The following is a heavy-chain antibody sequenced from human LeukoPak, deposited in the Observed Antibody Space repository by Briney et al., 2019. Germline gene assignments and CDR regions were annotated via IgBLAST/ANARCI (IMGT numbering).Heavy chain of an antibody. CDR2: INHSGST. J-gene: IGHJ4*02. CDR1: GGSFSGYY. V-gene: IGHV4-34*01. Sequence: SETLSLTCAVYGGSFSGYYWSWIRQPPGKGLEWIGEINHSGSTNYNPSLKSRVTISVDTSKNQFSLKLSSVTAADTAVYYCARRGWLYGYGHWGQGTLVTVSS. D-gene: IGHD5-18*01. CDR3: ARRGWLYGYGH.